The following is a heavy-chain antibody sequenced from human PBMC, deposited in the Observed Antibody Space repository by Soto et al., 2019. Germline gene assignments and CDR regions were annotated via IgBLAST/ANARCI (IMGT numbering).Heavy chain of an antibody. D-gene: IGHD3-3*01. J-gene: IGHJ6*02. CDR2: MNPNSGNT. CDR1: GYTFTSYD. CDR3: ARDAYDFWSGQASVDCYYGQDV. Sequence: ASVKVSCKASGYTFTSYDINWVRQATGQGLEWMGWMNPNSGNTGYAQKFQGRVTMTRNTSISTAYMELSSLRSEDTAVYYCARDAYDFWSGQASVDCYYGQDVWGQGTTVTVSS. V-gene: IGHV1-8*01.